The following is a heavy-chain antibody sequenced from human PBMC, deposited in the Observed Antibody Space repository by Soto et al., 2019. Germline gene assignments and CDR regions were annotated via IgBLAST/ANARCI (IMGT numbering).Heavy chain of an antibody. D-gene: IGHD6-13*01. V-gene: IGHV1-18*04. CDR3: ARDGYSSRWYDTEDWFDP. J-gene: IGHJ5*02. CDR1: GYTFTSYG. CDR2: ISAYNGNT. Sequence: QVQLVQSGAEVKKPGASVKVSCKASGYTFTSYGISWVRQAPGQGLEWMGWISAYNGNTNYAQKLQGRVTMTTDTATRTAYMELRSLRSDDTAVYYCARDGYSSRWYDTEDWFDPWGQGTLVTVSS.